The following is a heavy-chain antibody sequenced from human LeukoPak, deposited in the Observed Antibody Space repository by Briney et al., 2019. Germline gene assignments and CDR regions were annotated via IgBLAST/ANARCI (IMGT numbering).Heavy chain of an antibody. Sequence: GGSLRLSCAASGFTFSSYGMHWVRQAPGKGREGVAVIWYDGSNKYYADSVKGRFTISRDNSKNTLYLQMNSLRAEDTAVYYCARDRRGSGWQLSGTPDYWGQGTLVTVSS. CDR1: GFTFSSYG. V-gene: IGHV3-33*01. D-gene: IGHD6-19*01. J-gene: IGHJ4*02. CDR3: ARDRRGSGWQLSGTPDY. CDR2: IWYDGSNK.